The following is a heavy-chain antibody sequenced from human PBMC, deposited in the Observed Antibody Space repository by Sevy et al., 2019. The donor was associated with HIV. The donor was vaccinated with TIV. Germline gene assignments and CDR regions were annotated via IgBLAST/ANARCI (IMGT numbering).Heavy chain of an antibody. CDR3: AKASSEMMGDNWFDS. V-gene: IGHV3-9*01. J-gene: IGHJ5*01. Sequence: GGSLRLSCAASGFTFDDYAMHWVRQAPGKGLEWVSGISWNSVSIGYADSVKGRFTISRDNAKNSLYLQMNSLRADDTALYYCAKASSEMMGDNWFDSWGQGTLVTVSS. D-gene: IGHD3-16*01. CDR1: GFTFDDYA. CDR2: ISWNSVSI.